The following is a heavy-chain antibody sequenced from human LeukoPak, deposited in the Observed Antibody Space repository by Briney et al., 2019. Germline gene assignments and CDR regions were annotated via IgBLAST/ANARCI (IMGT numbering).Heavy chain of an antibody. Sequence: ASVKVSCKASEYTFTAYYMHWVRQAPGQGLEWMGWINPNSGGTNYAQNFQGRVTMTRDTSISTAYMELSRPRSDDTALYYCARDHGSGYGMDVWGQGTTVTVSS. J-gene: IGHJ6*02. D-gene: IGHD3-10*01. CDR2: INPNSGGT. V-gene: IGHV1-2*02. CDR3: ARDHGSGYGMDV. CDR1: EYTFTAYY.